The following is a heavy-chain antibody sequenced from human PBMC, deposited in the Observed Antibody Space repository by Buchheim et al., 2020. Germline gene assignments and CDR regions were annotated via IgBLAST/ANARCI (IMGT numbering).Heavy chain of an antibody. CDR3: AKGGQITMIVVAPMY. Sequence: QVQLVESGGGVVQPGRSLRLSCAASGFTFSSYGMHWVRQAPGKGLEWVAVISYDGSNKYYADSVKGRFTISRDNSKNTLQLQMNSLRAEDTAVYYCAKGGQITMIVVAPMYWGQGTL. V-gene: IGHV3-30*18. CDR1: GFTFSSYG. CDR2: ISYDGSNK. J-gene: IGHJ4*02. D-gene: IGHD3-22*01.